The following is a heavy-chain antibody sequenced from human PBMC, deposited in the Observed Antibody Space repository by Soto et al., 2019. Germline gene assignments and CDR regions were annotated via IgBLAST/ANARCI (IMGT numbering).Heavy chain of an antibody. Sequence: GGSLRLSCAASGFTFDDYAMHWVRQAPGKGLEWVSGISWNSGSIGYADSVKGRFTISRDNAKNSLYLQMNSLRAEDTALYYCAKVGAKLDYYYYMDVWGKGTTVTVSS. J-gene: IGHJ6*03. CDR3: AKVGAKLDYYYYMDV. CDR2: ISWNSGSI. CDR1: GFTFDDYA. V-gene: IGHV3-9*01. D-gene: IGHD1-1*01.